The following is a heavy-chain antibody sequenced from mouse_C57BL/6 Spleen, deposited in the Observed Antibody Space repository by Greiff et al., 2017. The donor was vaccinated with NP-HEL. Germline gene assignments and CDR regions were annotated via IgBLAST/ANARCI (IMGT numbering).Heavy chain of an antibody. D-gene: IGHD3-3*01. V-gene: IGHV1-64*01. Sequence: QVQLQQPGAELVKPGASVKLSCKASGYTFTSHWMHWVKQRPGQGLEWIGMIHPNSGSTNYNEKFKSKATLTVDKSSSTAYMQLSSLTSEDSAVYYCAREGAGAWFAYWGQGTLVTVSA. J-gene: IGHJ3*01. CDR1: GYTFTSHW. CDR2: IHPNSGST. CDR3: AREGAGAWFAY.